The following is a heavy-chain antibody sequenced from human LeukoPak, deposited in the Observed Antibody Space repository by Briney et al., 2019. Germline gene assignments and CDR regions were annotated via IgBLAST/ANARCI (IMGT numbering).Heavy chain of an antibody. CDR3: ASSIAAAGPQFFDY. CDR1: GGSISSGDYY. D-gene: IGHD6-13*01. CDR2: IYYSGST. V-gene: IGHV4-30-4*01. Sequence: SQTLSLTCTVSGGSISSGDYYGSWIRQPPGKGLEWIGYIYYSGSTYYNPSLKSRVSISVDTSKNQFSLKLSSVTAADTAVYYCASSIAAAGPQFFDYWGQGTLVTVSS. J-gene: IGHJ4*02.